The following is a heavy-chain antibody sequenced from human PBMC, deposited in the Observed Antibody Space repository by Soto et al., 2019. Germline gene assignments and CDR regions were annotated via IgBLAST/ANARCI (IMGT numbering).Heavy chain of an antibody. J-gene: IGHJ4*02. CDR2: IGTAGDP. Sequence: EVQLVESGGGLVQPGGSLRLSCAASGFTFSSYDMHWVRQATGKGLEWVSAIGTAGDPYYPGSVKGRFTISRDNSKNTLYLQMNSLGADDTAVYYCAKDLILYRREATNSWDSWGQGTLVTVSS. CDR3: AKDLILYRREATNSWDS. D-gene: IGHD2-15*01. V-gene: IGHV3-13*05. CDR1: GFTFSSYD.